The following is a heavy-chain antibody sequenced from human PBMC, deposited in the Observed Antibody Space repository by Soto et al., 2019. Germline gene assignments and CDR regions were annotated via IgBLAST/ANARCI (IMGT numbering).Heavy chain of an antibody. CDR2: ISRSGSTI. V-gene: IGHV3-48*02. D-gene: IGHD1-26*01. J-gene: IGHJ6*01. Sequence: EKGLEWVSYISRSGSTIYYADSVKGRFTISRDNAKNSLYLQMNSLRDEDTAVYYCARYFFPSRRHYTSYRYGMGV. CDR3: ARYFFPSRRHYTSYRYGMGV.